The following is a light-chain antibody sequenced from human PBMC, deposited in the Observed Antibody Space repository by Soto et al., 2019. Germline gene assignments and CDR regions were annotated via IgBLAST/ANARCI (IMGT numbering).Light chain of an antibody. V-gene: IGKV3-15*01. CDR2: GAS. J-gene: IGKJ5*01. Sequence: GSHGERATLSCRASQSVSSNLAWYQQKPGQAPRLLIYGASSRATGIPVRFSGSGSGTEFTLTISSLQSEGFAVYYCQQYNILIRTFCQVALLEIK. CDR1: QSVSSN. CDR3: QQYNILIRT.